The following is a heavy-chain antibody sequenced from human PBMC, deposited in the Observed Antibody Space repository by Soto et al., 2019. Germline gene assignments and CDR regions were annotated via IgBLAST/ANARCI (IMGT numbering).Heavy chain of an antibody. CDR1: GGSISSGGYY. CDR2: IYYSGST. D-gene: IGHD3-22*01. V-gene: IGHV4-31*03. Sequence: LSLTCTVSGGSISSGGYYWSWIRQHPGKGLEWIGYIYYSGSTYYNPSLKSRVTISVDTSKNQFSLKLNSVTAADTAVYYCAISSGYADWFDPWGQGTLVTVSS. CDR3: AISSGYADWFDP. J-gene: IGHJ5*02.